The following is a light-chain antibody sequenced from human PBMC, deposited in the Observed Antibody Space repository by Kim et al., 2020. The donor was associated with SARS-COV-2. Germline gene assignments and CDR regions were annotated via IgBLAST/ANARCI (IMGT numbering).Light chain of an antibody. J-gene: IGKJ4*01. CDR2: STS. V-gene: IGKV4-1*01. CDR1: QSLFHRRNHKNY. Sequence: APSNCTSSQSLFHRRNHKNYLDWYQQKVGQPPKLLIHSTSTREFGVPDRFSGSGSGTDFTLTITNLQAEDVAVYYCQQYLSPPLTFGGGTKVDIK. CDR3: QQYLSPPLT.